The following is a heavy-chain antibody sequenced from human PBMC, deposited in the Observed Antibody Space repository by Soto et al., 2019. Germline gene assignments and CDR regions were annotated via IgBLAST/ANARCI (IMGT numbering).Heavy chain of an antibody. Sequence: SETLSLTCAVYGGSFSGYYWSWIRQPPGKGLEWIGEINHSGSTNYNPSLKSRVTISVDTSKNQFSLKLSSVTAADTAVYYCARGREYYDFWSGYYWYFDLWGRGTLVTVSS. J-gene: IGHJ2*01. V-gene: IGHV4-34*01. D-gene: IGHD3-3*01. CDR3: ARGREYYDFWSGYYWYFDL. CDR1: GGSFSGYY. CDR2: INHSGST.